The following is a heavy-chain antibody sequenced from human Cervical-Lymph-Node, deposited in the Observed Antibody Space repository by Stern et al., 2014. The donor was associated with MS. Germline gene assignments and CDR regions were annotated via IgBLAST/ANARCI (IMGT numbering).Heavy chain of an antibody. J-gene: IGHJ4*02. CDR3: ARPRGTDSLRNVEYFDY. CDR2: IYYSGST. Sequence: QLVESGPGLVKPSETLSLTCTVSGGSISSSSYYWGWIRQPPGKGLEWIGSIYYSGSTYYNPPIKSRFTISVDTSNNQFSLRRSSVTAADTAVYYCARPRGTDSLRNVEYFDYWGQGTPVTVSS. D-gene: IGHD1-14*01. V-gene: IGHV4-39*01. CDR1: GGSISSSSYY.